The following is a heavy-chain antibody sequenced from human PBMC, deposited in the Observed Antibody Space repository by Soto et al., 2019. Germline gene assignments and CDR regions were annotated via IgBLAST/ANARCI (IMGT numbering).Heavy chain of an antibody. Sequence: EVQLVESGGGLVKPGGSLRLSCAVSGFTFSSYSMNWVRQAPGKGLEWVSSISSSSSYIYYTDSVKGRFTISRDNAKNSLYLQMNSLRAEDTAVYYCARVDSSGWDFDHWGQGTLVTVSS. V-gene: IGHV3-21*01. J-gene: IGHJ4*02. CDR3: ARVDSSGWDFDH. CDR1: GFTFSSYS. D-gene: IGHD6-19*01. CDR2: ISSSSSYI.